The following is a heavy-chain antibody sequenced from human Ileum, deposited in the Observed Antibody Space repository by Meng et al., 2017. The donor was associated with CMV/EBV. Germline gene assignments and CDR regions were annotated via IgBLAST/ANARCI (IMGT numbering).Heavy chain of an antibody. V-gene: IGHV3-66*02. Sequence: LTRAASGFTVSSNYMSWVRQAPGKGLEWVSVIYSGGSTHYADSVNGRFTISRDNSKTTLYLQMNILRAEDTAVYNCARDRSTRTGMDVWGQGTTVTVSS. J-gene: IGHJ6*02. CDR3: ARDRSTRTGMDV. D-gene: IGHD2-15*01. CDR2: IYSGGST. CDR1: GFTVSSNY.